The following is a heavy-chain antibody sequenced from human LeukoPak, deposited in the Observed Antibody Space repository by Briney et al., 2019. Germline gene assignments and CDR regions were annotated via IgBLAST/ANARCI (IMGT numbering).Heavy chain of an antibody. CDR3: ARDQHSSGWPPSDYYYYGMDV. Sequence: GGSLRLSCAASGFTFSSYAMSWVRQAPGKGLEWVSAISGSGGSTYYADSVKGRFTISRDNSKTTLYLQMNSLRAEDTAVYYCARDQHSSGWPPSDYYYYGMDVWGQGTTVTVSS. D-gene: IGHD6-19*01. J-gene: IGHJ6*02. V-gene: IGHV3-23*01. CDR1: GFTFSSYA. CDR2: ISGSGGST.